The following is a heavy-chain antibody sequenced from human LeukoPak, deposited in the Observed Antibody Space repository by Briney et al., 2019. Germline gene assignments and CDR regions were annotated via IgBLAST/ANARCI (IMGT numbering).Heavy chain of an antibody. CDR2: INPSSGGT. V-gene: IGHV1-2*02. D-gene: IGHD1-26*01. CDR1: GYTFTGYY. Sequence: ASVKVSCKASGYTFTGYYMHWVRQAPGQGLEWMGWINPSSGGTNYAQKLQGRVTMTTDTSTSTAYMELRSLRSDDTAVYYCARESWDLRFDYWGQGTLVTVSS. J-gene: IGHJ4*02. CDR3: ARESWDLRFDY.